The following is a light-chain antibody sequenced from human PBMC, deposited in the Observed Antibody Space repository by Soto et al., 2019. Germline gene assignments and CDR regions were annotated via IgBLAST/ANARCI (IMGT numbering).Light chain of an antibody. V-gene: IGKV3-11*01. CDR3: QQYNNWPPAIT. Sequence: ELVLPQSPATVSLSPGACDALSGGARQSVGTFFAWYQQKPGQAPRLLIYDASNRATGIPARFSGSGSGTDFTLTISSLEPEDFAVYYCQQYNNWPPAITVGKGTRLENK. J-gene: IGKJ5*01. CDR2: DAS. CDR1: QSVGTF.